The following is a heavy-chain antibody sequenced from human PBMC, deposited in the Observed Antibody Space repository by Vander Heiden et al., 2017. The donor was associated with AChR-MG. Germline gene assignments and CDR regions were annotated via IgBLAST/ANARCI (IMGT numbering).Heavy chain of an antibody. CDR1: GFPFDDYA. CDR3: ARGGTHNWNFDY. Sequence: EVQLVESGGGLVQPGRSLSLSCAASGFPFDDYAMRWVRQAPGKGLEWVAGISWNSGSIGYADSVKGRFTISRDNAKNSLYLQMNSLRAEDTALYYCARGGTHNWNFDYWGQGTLVTVSS. CDR2: ISWNSGSI. V-gene: IGHV3-9*01. D-gene: IGHD1-20*01. J-gene: IGHJ4*02.